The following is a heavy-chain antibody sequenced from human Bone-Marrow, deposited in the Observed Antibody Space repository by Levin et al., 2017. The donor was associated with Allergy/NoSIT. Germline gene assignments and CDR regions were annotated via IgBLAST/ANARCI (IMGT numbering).Heavy chain of an antibody. V-gene: IGHV3-21*01. Sequence: TGGSLRLSCAASGFTFSSYFMNWVRQAPGKGLEWISSISSSSSYIYYADSVKGRFTISRDNAKNSLYLQVNGLRAEDTAVYYCARARSFLEYTSGRAVYYGMDVWGQGTTVTVSS. D-gene: IGHD6-19*01. CDR3: ARARSFLEYTSGRAVYYGMDV. CDR1: GFTFSSYF. J-gene: IGHJ6*02. CDR2: ISSSSSYI.